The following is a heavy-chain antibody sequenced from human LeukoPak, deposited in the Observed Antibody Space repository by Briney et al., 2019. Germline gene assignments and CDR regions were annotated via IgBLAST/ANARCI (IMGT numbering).Heavy chain of an antibody. Sequence: SETLSLTCAVYGGSFSGYYWSWIRQPPGKGLEWIGEINHSGSTNYNPSLKSRVTISVDTSKNQFSLKLSSVTAADTAVYYCARDYRYCSSTSCCSYFDYWGQGTLVTVSS. CDR2: INHSGST. CDR1: GGSFSGYY. J-gene: IGHJ4*02. CDR3: ARDYRYCSSTSCCSYFDY. V-gene: IGHV4-34*01. D-gene: IGHD2-2*01.